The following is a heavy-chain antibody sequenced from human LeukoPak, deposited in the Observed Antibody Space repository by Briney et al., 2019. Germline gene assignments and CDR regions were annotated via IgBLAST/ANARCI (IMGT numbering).Heavy chain of an antibody. CDR3: ASQGGYCSSTSCYDY. D-gene: IGHD2-2*01. CDR1: GFTFSSYS. CDR2: ISSSSSYI. Sequence: GGSLRLSCAASGFTFSSYSMNWVRQAPGKGLEWVSSISSSSSYIYYADSVMGRFTISRDNAKNSLYLQMNSLRAEDTAVYYCASQGGYCSSTSCYDYWGQGTLVTVSS. J-gene: IGHJ4*02. V-gene: IGHV3-21*01.